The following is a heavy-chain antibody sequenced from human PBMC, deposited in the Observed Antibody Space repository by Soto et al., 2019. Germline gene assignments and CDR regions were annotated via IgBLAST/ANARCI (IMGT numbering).Heavy chain of an antibody. CDR2: ISYDGSNK. CDR1: GFTFSSYA. CDR3: ERDRRRGTAMVLTVGMDV. V-gene: IGHV3-30-3*01. Sequence: QVQLVESGGGVVQPGRSLRLSCAASGFTFSSYAMHWVRQAPGKGLEWVAVISYDGSNKYYADSVKGRFTISRDNSKNTLYLQMNDLRAEDTAVYYCERDRRRGTAMVLTVGMDVWGQGTTVTVSS. J-gene: IGHJ6*02. D-gene: IGHD5-18*01.